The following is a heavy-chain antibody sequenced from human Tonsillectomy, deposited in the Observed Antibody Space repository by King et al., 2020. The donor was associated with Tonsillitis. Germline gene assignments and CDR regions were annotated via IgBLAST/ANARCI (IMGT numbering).Heavy chain of an antibody. J-gene: IGHJ5*02. Sequence: VQLVESGAEVKKPGESLKISCQASGYNFAVYWIAWVRQMPGKGLEWMGIIFPGDSDTRYSPSFQGQVTISVDKSIKTAYLQWSSLKASDTAMYYCARHESISSSYYWFDHWGQGTLVAVSS. V-gene: IGHV5-51*01. CDR1: GYNFAVYW. CDR3: ARHESISSSYYWFDH. D-gene: IGHD6-13*01. CDR2: IFPGDSDT.